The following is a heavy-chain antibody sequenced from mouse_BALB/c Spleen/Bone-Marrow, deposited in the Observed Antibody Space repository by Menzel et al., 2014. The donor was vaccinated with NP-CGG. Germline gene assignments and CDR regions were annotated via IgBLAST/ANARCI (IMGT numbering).Heavy chain of an antibody. J-gene: IGHJ3*01. D-gene: IGHD2-2*01. CDR1: GYTLDYCT. Sequence: VKLMESGAELARPGASAKMSCKASGYTLDYCTVQWVKQRPGQGLEWIGYINPSSGYTNYNQKFKDKATLTADKSSSTAYMQLSSLTSEDSAVYYCAREVYGSWFAYWGQGTLVTVSA. V-gene: IGHV1-4*01. CDR3: AREVYGSWFAY. CDR2: INPSSGYT.